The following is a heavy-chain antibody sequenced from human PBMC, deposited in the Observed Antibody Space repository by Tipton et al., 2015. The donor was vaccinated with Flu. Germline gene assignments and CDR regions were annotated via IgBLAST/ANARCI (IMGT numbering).Heavy chain of an antibody. CDR2: IYHGGSI. CDR3: AREDYIRGSYRFDY. V-gene: IGHV4-38-2*02. Sequence: TLSLTCAVSGYSISRGFYWGWVRQPPGKGLEWIGGIYHGGSIYYNPSPKRRVTISVDTSKNQISLKLSSVTAADTAVYYCAREDYIRGSYRFDYWGQGPLVTFSS. CDR1: GYSISRGFY. D-gene: IGHD3-16*02. J-gene: IGHJ4*02.